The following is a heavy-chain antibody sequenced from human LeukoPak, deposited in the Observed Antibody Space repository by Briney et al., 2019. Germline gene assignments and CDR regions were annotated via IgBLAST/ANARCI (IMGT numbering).Heavy chain of an antibody. D-gene: IGHD6-6*01. CDR3: ARDPSYIAARPFDY. J-gene: IGHJ4*02. CDR2: IYYSGST. V-gene: IGHV4-39*07. Sequence: SETLSLTCTVSGGSISSSSYYWGWIRQPPGKGLEWIGSIYYSGSTYYNPSLKSRVTISVDTSKNQFSLQLNSVTPEDTAVYYCARDPSYIAARPFDYWGQGTLVTVSS. CDR1: GGSISSSSYY.